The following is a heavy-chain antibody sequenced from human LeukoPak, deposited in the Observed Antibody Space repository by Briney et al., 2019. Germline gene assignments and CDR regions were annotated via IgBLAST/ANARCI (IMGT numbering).Heavy chain of an antibody. V-gene: IGHV4-34*01. J-gene: IGHJ4*02. CDR1: GCSFSDYY. Sequence: PSETLSLTCAVYGCSFSDYYWSWIRQPPGKGLEWIGEINHSGSTNYNPSLKSRVTISVDTSKNQFSLKMNSVTAADTAVYYCARGELQYSSGRYAVSVLDFWGRGTLVTVSS. CDR2: INHSGST. CDR3: ARGELQYSSGRYAVSVLDF. D-gene: IGHD6-19*01.